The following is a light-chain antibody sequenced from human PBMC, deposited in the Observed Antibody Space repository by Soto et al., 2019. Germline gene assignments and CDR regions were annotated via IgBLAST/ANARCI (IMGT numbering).Light chain of an antibody. CDR2: KDR. CDR3: QSADRSGYYRV. J-gene: IGLJ3*02. Sequence: SYELTQPPSVSVSPGQTARIICSGDALAKQIAYWYQQKPGQAPVLVIYKDRERPSGIPERLSGYNSGTTVTLTISGVQAGDGADYYRQSADRSGYYRVFGRGTQLPRL. V-gene: IGLV3-25*03. CDR1: ALAKQI.